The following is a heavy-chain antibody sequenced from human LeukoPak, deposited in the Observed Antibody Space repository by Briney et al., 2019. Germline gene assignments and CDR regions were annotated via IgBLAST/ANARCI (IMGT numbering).Heavy chain of an antibody. CDR3: ARDFSGDYYFDY. CDR1: GYTFSANG. D-gene: IGHD7-27*01. J-gene: IGHJ4*02. CDR2: ISYDGSEK. V-gene: IGHV3-33*01. Sequence: GGPLRLSCAASGYTFSANGMHWIRQAPGKGLEWVGMISYDGSEKYYGDSVKGRFTISRDDSKSTLFLQMNSLRAEDTAVYYCARDFSGDYYFDYWGQGTLVTVSS.